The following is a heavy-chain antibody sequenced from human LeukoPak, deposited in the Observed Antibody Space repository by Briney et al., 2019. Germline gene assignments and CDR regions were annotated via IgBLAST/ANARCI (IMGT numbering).Heavy chain of an antibody. Sequence: GGSLRLSCAASGLTFSNYAMSWVRQAPGRGLEWVSAITGNGGNTHYADSVKGRFTISRDNSKNTLYLQMNSLRAEDTAVYYCAIISYDYWGQGTLVTVSS. CDR1: GLTFSNYA. D-gene: IGHD3-3*02. CDR3: AIISYDY. V-gene: IGHV3-23*01. J-gene: IGHJ4*02. CDR2: ITGNGGNT.